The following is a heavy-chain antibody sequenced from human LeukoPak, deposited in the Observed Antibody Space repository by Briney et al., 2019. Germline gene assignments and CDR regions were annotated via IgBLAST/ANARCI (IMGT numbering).Heavy chain of an antibody. CDR1: GGTFSSYA. V-gene: IGHV1-69*13. D-gene: IGHD1-26*01. Sequence: SVKVSCKASGGTFSSYAISWVRQAPGQGLEWMGGIIPIFGTANYAQKFQGRVTITADESTSTAYMELSSLRSGDTAVYCCARDLVGATLDAFDIWGQGTMVTVSS. CDR3: ARDLVGATLDAFDI. CDR2: IIPIFGTA. J-gene: IGHJ3*02.